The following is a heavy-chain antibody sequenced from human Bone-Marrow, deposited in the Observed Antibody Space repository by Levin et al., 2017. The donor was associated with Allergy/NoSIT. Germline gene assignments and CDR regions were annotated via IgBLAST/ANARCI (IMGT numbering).Heavy chain of an antibody. Sequence: PGGSLRLSCVASGFTLSRHWMHWVRQAPGKGLVWVSRITSDGSTTNYADSVKGRFSISRDNAKNTLYLQMNSLSADDTAVYYCARGHSGSYSIDYWGQGALVTVSS. J-gene: IGHJ4*02. CDR2: ITSDGSTT. V-gene: IGHV3-74*01. CDR3: ARGHSGSYSIDY. CDR1: GFTLSRHW. D-gene: IGHD1-26*01.